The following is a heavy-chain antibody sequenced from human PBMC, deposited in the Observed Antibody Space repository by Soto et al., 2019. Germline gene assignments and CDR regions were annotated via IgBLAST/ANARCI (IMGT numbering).Heavy chain of an antibody. CDR1: GYTITAHL. CDR2: INAKSGGT. J-gene: IGHJ4*02. CDR3: ARAGSSPIPLAFDY. Sequence: ASVKVSCKASGYTITAHLLHWVRRAPGQGLEWMGWINAKSGGTDYAQKFQGRVTITRDTSASTAYMELSSLRSEDTAVYYCARAGSSPIPLAFDYWGQGTLVTVSS. V-gene: IGHV1-2*02. D-gene: IGHD6-13*01.